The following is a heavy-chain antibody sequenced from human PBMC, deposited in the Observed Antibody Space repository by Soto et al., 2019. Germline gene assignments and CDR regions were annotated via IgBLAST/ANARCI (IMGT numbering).Heavy chain of an antibody. D-gene: IGHD5-18*01. CDR1: GYTFTSYG. CDR3: ARAPQGVYSYGYWGY. V-gene: IGHV1-18*01. Sequence: QVQLVQSGAEVKKLGASVKVSCKASGYTFTSYGISWVREAPGQGLEWMGWISAYNGNTNYAQKLQGRVTMTTDTSTSTAYMELRSLRSDDTAVYYCARAPQGVYSYGYWGYWGQGTLVTVSS. CDR2: ISAYNGNT. J-gene: IGHJ4*02.